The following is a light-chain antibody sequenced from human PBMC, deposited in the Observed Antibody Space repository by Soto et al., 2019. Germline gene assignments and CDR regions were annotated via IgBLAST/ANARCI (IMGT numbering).Light chain of an antibody. CDR3: SSYTSSSTPYV. CDR1: SRDVGGYNY. CDR2: EVS. V-gene: IGLV2-14*01. J-gene: IGLJ1*01. Sequence: QSVLTQPASVSGSPGQSTTIPCTGTSRDVGGYNYVSWYQQHPGKAPKLMIYEVSNRPSGVSNRFSGSKSGNTASLTISGLQAEDEADYYCSSYTSSSTPYVFGTGTKLTVL.